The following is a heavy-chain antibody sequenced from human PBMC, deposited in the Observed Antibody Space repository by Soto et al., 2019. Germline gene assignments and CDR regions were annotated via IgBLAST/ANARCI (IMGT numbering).Heavy chain of an antibody. J-gene: IGHJ6*03. CDR3: ARDCSSTSCYGYYYYYYMNV. CDR1: GYTFTSYG. D-gene: IGHD2-2*01. Sequence: ASGKVSCKASGYTFTSYGSSWVRQAPGQGLEWMGWISAYNGNTNYAQKLQGRVTMTTDTSTSTAYMELRSLRSDDTAVYYCARDCSSTSCYGYYYYYYMNVWGKGTTVTVSS. V-gene: IGHV1-18*01. CDR2: ISAYNGNT.